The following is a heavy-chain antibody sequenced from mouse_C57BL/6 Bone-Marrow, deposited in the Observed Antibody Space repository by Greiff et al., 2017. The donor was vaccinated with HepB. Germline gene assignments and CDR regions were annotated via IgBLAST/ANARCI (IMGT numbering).Heavy chain of an antibody. Sequence: VQLQQSGAELARPGALVKLSCKASGYTFTSYGISWVKQRTGQGLEWIGEIYPRSGNTYYNEKFKGKATLTADKSSSTAYMELRSLTSEDSAVYFCARIGYYGSSVDYWGQGTTLTVSS. CDR3: ARIGYYGSSVDY. CDR1: GYTFTSYG. CDR2: IYPRSGNT. D-gene: IGHD1-1*01. V-gene: IGHV1-81*01. J-gene: IGHJ2*01.